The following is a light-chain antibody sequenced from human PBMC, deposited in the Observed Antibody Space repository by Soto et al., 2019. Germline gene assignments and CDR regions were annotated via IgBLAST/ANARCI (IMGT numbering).Light chain of an antibody. Sequence: EIVLAQSPATLSLSPGERATLSCRASQSVGSYLAWYQQKPGQAPRLLISDASNREVGIPARFSGSGSGTDFTLTISSLEPEDFAVYYCQQRSSWWTFGQGTKVDIK. CDR1: QSVGSY. CDR3: QQRSSWWT. J-gene: IGKJ1*01. CDR2: DAS. V-gene: IGKV3-11*01.